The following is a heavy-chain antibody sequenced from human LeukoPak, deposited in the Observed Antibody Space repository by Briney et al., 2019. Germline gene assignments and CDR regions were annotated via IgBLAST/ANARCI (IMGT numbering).Heavy chain of an antibody. Sequence: AGGSLRLSCAASGFTFSSYAMSWVRQAPGKGLEWVSAISGSGGSTYYADSVKGRFTISRDNSKNTLYLQMNSLRAEDTAVYYCARYSEGVITYFDYWGQGTLVTVSS. V-gene: IGHV3-23*01. J-gene: IGHJ4*02. CDR3: ARYSEGVITYFDY. CDR1: GFTFSSYA. CDR2: ISGSGGST. D-gene: IGHD3-16*02.